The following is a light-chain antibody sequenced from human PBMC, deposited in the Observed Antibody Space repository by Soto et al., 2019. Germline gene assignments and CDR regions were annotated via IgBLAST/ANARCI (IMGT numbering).Light chain of an antibody. CDR2: GDT. CDR3: QSYDADLSATV. J-gene: IGLJ1*01. V-gene: IGLV1-40*01. CDR1: ISNIGAGFN. Sequence: QSVLTQAPSVSGTPGQRVTISCTGSISNIGAGFNVHWYQQVPGTAPRLLIYGDTNRPSGVPGRFSASKSGASASLAITGLQADDAADYYCQSYDADLSATVFGTGTKVTVL.